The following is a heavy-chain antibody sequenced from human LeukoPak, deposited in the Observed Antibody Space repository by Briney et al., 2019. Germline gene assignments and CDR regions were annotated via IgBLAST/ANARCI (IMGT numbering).Heavy chain of an antibody. D-gene: IGHD3-22*01. CDR2: IYYSGST. Sequence: SETLSLTCTVPGGSISSYYWSWIRQPPGKGLEWIGYIYYSGSTNYNPSLKSRVTISVDTSKNQFSLKLSSMTAADTAVYYCARAHHYYDSSGYYPNWFDPWGQGTLVTVSS. CDR3: ARAHHYYDSSGYYPNWFDP. J-gene: IGHJ5*02. V-gene: IGHV4-59*01. CDR1: GGSISSYY.